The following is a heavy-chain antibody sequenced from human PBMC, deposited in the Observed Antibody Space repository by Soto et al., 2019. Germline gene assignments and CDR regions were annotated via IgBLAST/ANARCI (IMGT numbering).Heavy chain of an antibody. V-gene: IGHV4-34*01. CDR1: GGSFSGYY. CDR3: ARGWQGYSSSWYRASGFDY. J-gene: IGHJ4*02. Sequence: ESLSLTCSVYGGSFSGYYWGGIRQPPGKGLEWIGEINHSGSTNYNPSLKSRVTISVDTSKNQFSLKLSSVTAADTAVYYCARGWQGYSSSWYRASGFDYWGQGTLVTVSS. D-gene: IGHD6-13*01. CDR2: INHSGST.